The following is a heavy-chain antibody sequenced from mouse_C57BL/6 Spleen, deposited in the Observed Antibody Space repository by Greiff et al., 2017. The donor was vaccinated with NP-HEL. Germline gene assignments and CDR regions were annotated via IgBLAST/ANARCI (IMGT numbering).Heavy chain of an antibody. D-gene: IGHD4-1*01. CDR3: ARNWDAWLAY. J-gene: IGHJ3*01. V-gene: IGHV1-80*01. CDR1: GYAFSSYW. Sequence: VQPKQSGAELVKPGASVKISCKASGYAFSSYWMNWVKQRPGKGLEWIGQIYSGDGDTNYNGKFKGKATLTADKSSSTAYMQLSSLTSEDAAVYFCARNWDAWLAYWGTGTLVTVSA. CDR2: IYSGDGDT.